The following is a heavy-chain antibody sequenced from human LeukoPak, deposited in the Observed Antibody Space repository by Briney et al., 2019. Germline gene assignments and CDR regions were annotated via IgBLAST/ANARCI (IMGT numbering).Heavy chain of an antibody. CDR2: IKQDGSEK. V-gene: IGHV3-7*01. CDR3: ARDIGWSDAFDI. D-gene: IGHD6-19*01. J-gene: IGHJ3*02. CDR1: GFTSSSYW. Sequence: GGSLRLSCAASGFTSSSYWMSWVRQAPGKGLEWVANIKQDGSEKYYVDSVKGRFTISRDNAKNSLYLQMNSLRAEDTAVYYCARDIGWSDAFDIWGQGTMVTVSS.